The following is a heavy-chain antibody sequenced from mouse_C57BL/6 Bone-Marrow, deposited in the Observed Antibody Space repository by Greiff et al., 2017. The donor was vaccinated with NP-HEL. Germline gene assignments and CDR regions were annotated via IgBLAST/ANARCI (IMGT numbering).Heavy chain of an antibody. CDR1: GYTFTDYE. J-gene: IGHJ3*01. Sequence: QVQLKQSGAELVRPGASVTLSCKASGYTFTDYEMHWVKQTPVHGLEWIGAIDPETGGTAYNQKFKGKAILTADKSSSTAYMGLRSLTSEDSAVYYCTNDGYYWFAYWGQGTLVTVSA. V-gene: IGHV1-15*01. CDR2: IDPETGGT. CDR3: TNDGYYWFAY. D-gene: IGHD2-3*01.